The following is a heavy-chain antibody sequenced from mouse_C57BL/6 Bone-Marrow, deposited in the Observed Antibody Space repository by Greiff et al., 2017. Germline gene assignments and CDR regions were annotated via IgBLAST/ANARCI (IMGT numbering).Heavy chain of an antibody. CDR1: GFNIKDDY. Sequence: VQLQQSGAELVRPGASVKLSCTASGFNIKDDYMHWVKQRPEQGLEWIGWIDPENGDTAYASKFQGKAPITADTSSNTAYLQLSSLTSEDTAAYDCTTAFYSNLYWYFEVWGTGTTVTVSS. J-gene: IGHJ1*03. V-gene: IGHV14-4*01. D-gene: IGHD2-5*01. CDR3: TTAFYSNLYWYFEV. CDR2: IDPENGDT.